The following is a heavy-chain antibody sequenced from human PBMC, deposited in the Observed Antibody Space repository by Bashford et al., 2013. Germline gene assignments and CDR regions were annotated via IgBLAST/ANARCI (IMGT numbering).Heavy chain of an antibody. V-gene: IGHV4-31*03. CDR3: ARGTNWYFDL. CDR2: SITVGVP. CDR1: GDSISRGKYY. Sequence: SETLSLTCTDSGDSISRGKYYWSWIRQHPEKGPGVDWGTSITVGVPTTTRPSGVEVTIISRHIPKSQLSLKLTSVTAADTAVYYCARGTNWYFDLWARGTPGH. J-gene: IGHJ2*01.